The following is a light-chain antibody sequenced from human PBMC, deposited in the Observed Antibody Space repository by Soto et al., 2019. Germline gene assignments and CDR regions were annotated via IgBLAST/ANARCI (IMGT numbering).Light chain of an antibody. CDR3: QQSYSTPRT. J-gene: IGKJ4*01. Sequence: DIQMTQSPSSLSASVGDRVTITCRASQSISSYLNGYQQKPGKAPKLLIYAASSLQSGVPSRFSGRGYGTDFTLTISSLQPEDVANYYCQQSYSTPRTFGGGTKVDIK. V-gene: IGKV1-39*01. CDR1: QSISSY. CDR2: AAS.